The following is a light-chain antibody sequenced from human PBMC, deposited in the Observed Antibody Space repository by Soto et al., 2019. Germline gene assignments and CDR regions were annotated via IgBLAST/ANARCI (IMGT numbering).Light chain of an antibody. CDR3: AAWDDSLSGPV. CDR2: HNN. Sequence: QSALTQPRSVSGSPGQSVTISCTGTSSDFSGYNYVSWYQQLPGTAPKLLIQHNNQRPSGVPDQFSGSKSGASASLAISGLRSADEANYYCAAWDDSLSGPVFGGGTKVTVL. V-gene: IGLV1-47*02. CDR1: SSDFSGYNY. J-gene: IGLJ3*02.